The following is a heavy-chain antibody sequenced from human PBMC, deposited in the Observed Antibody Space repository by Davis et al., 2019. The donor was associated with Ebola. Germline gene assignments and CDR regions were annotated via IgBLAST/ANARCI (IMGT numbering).Heavy chain of an antibody. CDR3: ANGQWLPRLDY. Sequence: GESLKISCAASGFTFSSYAMSWVRQAPGKGLEWVSAISGSGGSTYYADSVKGRFTISRDNSKNTLYLQMNSLRAEDTAVYYCANGQWLPRLDYWGQGTLVTVSS. CDR2: ISGSGGST. D-gene: IGHD6-19*01. CDR1: GFTFSSYA. J-gene: IGHJ4*02. V-gene: IGHV3-23*01.